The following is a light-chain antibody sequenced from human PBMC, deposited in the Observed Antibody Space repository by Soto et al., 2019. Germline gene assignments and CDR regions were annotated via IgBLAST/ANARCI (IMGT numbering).Light chain of an antibody. CDR3: QQYNSFPT. J-gene: IGKJ1*01. Sequence: DIQMTQSPSTLSASVGDRVTITCRASQSISSWLAWYQQKPGKAPKLLIYKASSLDSGVPSRFSGSGSGTEFTITISSLQPDDFATYYCQQYNSFPTFGQGTKVEIK. V-gene: IGKV1-5*03. CDR2: KAS. CDR1: QSISSW.